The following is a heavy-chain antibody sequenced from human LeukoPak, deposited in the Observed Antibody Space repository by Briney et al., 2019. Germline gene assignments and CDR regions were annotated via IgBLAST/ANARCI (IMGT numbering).Heavy chain of an antibody. D-gene: IGHD2-15*01. CDR3: GRVGRAARGGY. J-gene: IGHJ4*02. Sequence: SETLSLTCAVYGGSFSGYYWSWIRQPPGKGLEWIGEINHSGSTNYNPSLKSRVTITVDTSKNQFSLKLSSVTAEDTAVYYCGRVGRAARGGYWGQGTLVTVSS. CDR2: INHSGST. CDR1: GGSFSGYY. V-gene: IGHV4-34*01.